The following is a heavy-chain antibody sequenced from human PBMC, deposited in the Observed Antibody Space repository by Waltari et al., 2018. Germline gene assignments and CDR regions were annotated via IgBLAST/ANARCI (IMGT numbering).Heavy chain of an antibody. D-gene: IGHD7-27*01. CDR3: ARDTPGDGIDY. CDR2: VNSDGTSS. CDR1: GFTFSNYW. J-gene: IGHJ4*02. Sequence: EVQMVESGGGLVQPGGSLRLSCAASGFTFSNYWMHWVRQIPGKGLIWVSHVNSDGTSSTYAESAKGRCTISRDNAKSTLYLQMNSLRVEDTAVYYCARDTPGDGIDYWGQGTLVTVSS. V-gene: IGHV3-74*03.